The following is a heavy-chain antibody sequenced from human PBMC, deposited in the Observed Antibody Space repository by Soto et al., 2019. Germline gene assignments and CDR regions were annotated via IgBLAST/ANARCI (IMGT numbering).Heavy chain of an antibody. Sequence: NPSETLSLTCTVSGGSISSGGYYWSWIRQHPGKGLEWIGYIYYSGSTYYNPSLKSRVTISVDTSKNQFSLKLSSVTAADTAVYYCARSYFDYYDSSGPMAFDIWGQGTMVTVSS. V-gene: IGHV4-31*03. CDR1: GGSISSGGYY. D-gene: IGHD3-22*01. J-gene: IGHJ3*02. CDR3: ARSYFDYYDSSGPMAFDI. CDR2: IYYSGST.